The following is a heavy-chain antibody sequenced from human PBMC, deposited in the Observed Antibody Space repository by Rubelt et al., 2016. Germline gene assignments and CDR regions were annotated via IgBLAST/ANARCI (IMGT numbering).Heavy chain of an antibody. Sequence: VQLVESGGRVVRPGGSLTLSCAASGFTFSAYYMTWIRQAPGKGLEWVSYISDSSDYTNYADSVKGRFTISRDNAENSLYLQMNSLSDEDTAVYYCARDFSSYSSSWYFDYWGQGTLVTVSS. V-gene: IGHV3-11*06. CDR2: ISDSSDYT. CDR3: ARDFSSYSSSWYFDY. CDR1: GFTFSAYY. J-gene: IGHJ4*02. D-gene: IGHD6-13*01.